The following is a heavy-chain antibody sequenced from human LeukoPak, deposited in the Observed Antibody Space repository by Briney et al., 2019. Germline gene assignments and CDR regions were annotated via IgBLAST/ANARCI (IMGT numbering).Heavy chain of an antibody. CDR3: AREPLDCSGGSCYSFAQYYFDY. CDR1: GLTFSSHS. J-gene: IGHJ4*02. CDR2: ISSSSGSI. Sequence: GGSLRLSCAVSGLTFSSHSMNWVRQAPGKGLEWLSHISSSSGSIYYADSVKGRFTISRDNAKNSLYLQMNSLRAEDTAVYYRAREPLDCSGGSCYSFAQYYFDYWGQGTLVTVSS. V-gene: IGHV3-48*04. D-gene: IGHD2-15*01.